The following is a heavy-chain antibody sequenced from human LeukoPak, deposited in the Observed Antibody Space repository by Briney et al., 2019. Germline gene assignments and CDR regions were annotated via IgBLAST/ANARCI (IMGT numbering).Heavy chain of an antibody. D-gene: IGHD2-15*01. CDR2: IYYSGST. Sequence: SETLSLTCTDSGGSISSGGYYWSWIRQHPGKGLEWIGYIYYSGSTYYNPSLKSRVTISVDTSKNQFSLKLSSVTAADTAVYYCARRPNSWNWFDPWGQGTLVTVSS. CDR3: ARRPNSWNWFDP. J-gene: IGHJ5*02. CDR1: GGSISSGGYY. V-gene: IGHV4-31*03.